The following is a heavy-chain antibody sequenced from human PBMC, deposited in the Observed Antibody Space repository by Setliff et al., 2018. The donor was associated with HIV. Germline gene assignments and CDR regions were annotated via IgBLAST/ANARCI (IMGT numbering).Heavy chain of an antibody. V-gene: IGHV4-59*08. J-gene: IGHJ4*02. CDR2: VFYNGDT. D-gene: IGHD3-3*01. CDR1: GGSFSEYY. Sequence: SETLSLTCAVYGGSFSEYYWSWIRQSPGKGLEWIGYVFYNGDTAYNPSLKSRLTISVDTSKSQFSLKLTSVTAADTAVYYCARQMTIPGVAVTPVDYWGQGALVTAPQ. CDR3: ARQMTIPGVAVTPVDY.